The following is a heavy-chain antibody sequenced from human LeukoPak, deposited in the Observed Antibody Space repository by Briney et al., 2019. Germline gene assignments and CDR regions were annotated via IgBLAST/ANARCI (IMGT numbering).Heavy chain of an antibody. CDR1: GFTFSSYA. V-gene: IGHV3-23*01. Sequence: PGGSLRLSCAASGFTFSSYAMSWVRQAPGKGLEWVSAISGSGGSTSYADSVKGRFTVSRDNSKNTLYLQMNSLRAEDTAVYYCAKSGNYGPGPFDYWGQGTLVTVSS. CDR2: ISGSGGST. J-gene: IGHJ4*02. D-gene: IGHD3-10*01. CDR3: AKSGNYGPGPFDY.